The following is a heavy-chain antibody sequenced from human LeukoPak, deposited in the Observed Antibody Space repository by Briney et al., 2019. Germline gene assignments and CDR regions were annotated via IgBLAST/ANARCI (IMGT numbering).Heavy chain of an antibody. CDR3: ARDPSAGYCDY. Sequence: GGSLRLSCAASGFTFSSYSMNSVRQAPGKGLEWVSSISSSSSYIYYADSVKGRFTISRDNAKNSLYLQMNSLRAEDTAVYYCARDPSAGYCDYWGQGTLVTVSS. V-gene: IGHV3-21*01. CDR2: ISSSSSYI. J-gene: IGHJ4*02. D-gene: IGHD3-9*01. CDR1: GFTFSSYS.